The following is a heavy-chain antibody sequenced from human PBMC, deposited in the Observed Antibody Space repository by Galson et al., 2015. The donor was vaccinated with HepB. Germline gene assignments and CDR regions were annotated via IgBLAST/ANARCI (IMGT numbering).Heavy chain of an antibody. CDR2: INSDGSST. J-gene: IGHJ4*02. Sequence: SLRLSCAASGFTFSSYWMHWVRQAPGKGLVWVSRINSDGSSTSYADSVKGRFTISRDNAKNTLYLQMNSLRAEDTAVYYCARDGRVRTVVIPFDYWGQGTLVTVSS. CDR1: GFTFSSYW. V-gene: IGHV3-74*01. D-gene: IGHD4-23*01. CDR3: ARDGRVRTVVIPFDY.